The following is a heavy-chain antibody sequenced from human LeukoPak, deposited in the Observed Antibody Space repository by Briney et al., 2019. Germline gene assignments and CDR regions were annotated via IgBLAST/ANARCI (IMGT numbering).Heavy chain of an antibody. V-gene: IGHV3-30*03. D-gene: IGHD4-17*01. CDR1: GFTFSSYG. Sequence: GGSLRLSCAASGFTFSSYGMHWVRQAPGKGLEWVAVISCDGSNKYYADSVRGRFTISRDNSKNTLYLQMNSLRAEDTAVYYCATTTVTTYFDYWGQGTLVTVSS. CDR2: ISCDGSNK. CDR3: ATTTVTTYFDY. J-gene: IGHJ4*02.